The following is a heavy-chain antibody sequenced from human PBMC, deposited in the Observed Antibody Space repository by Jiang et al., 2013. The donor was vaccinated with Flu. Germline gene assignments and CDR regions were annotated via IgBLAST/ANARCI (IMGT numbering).Heavy chain of an antibody. D-gene: IGHD3-16*02. CDR1: GYRFTNYW. Sequence: LKIFCKASGYRFTNYWIGWVRQMPGKAWSGWVSSILMTLTPDTTRPSKAQVTISVGRSAKTAYLQWTSLKPSDTAMYYCARLLRGSYPTMWDFWGQGTLVSVSS. J-gene: IGHJ4*02. CDR2: SILMTLTP. V-gene: IGHV5-51*01. CDR3: ARLLRGSYPTMWDF.